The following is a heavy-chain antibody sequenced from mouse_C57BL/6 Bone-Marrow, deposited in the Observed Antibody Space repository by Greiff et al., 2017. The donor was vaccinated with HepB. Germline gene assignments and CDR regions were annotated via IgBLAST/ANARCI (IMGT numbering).Heavy chain of an antibody. J-gene: IGHJ3*01. V-gene: IGHV1-63*01. CDR1: GYTFTNYW. D-gene: IGHD2-10*02. Sequence: VQLQQSGAELVRPGTSVKMSCKASGYTFTNYWIGWAKQRPVHGFEWIGDIDPGGGYTSYNEKFKGKATLTADKASSTACIQFSSLTSEDSAIYCCARGGYGSFAYWGQGTLVTVSA. CDR2: IDPGGGYT. CDR3: ARGGYGSFAY.